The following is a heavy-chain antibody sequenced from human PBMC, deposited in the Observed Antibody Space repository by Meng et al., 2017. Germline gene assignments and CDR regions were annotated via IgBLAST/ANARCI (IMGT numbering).Heavy chain of an antibody. CDR1: GGSCSGCY. V-gene: IGHV4-34*01. D-gene: IGHD3-9*01. CDR2: INHSGST. Sequence: VPVQQWAAGPLKPAESLSLSRACNGGSCSGCYWGWIRHPTGKGLGWSWEINHSGSTNYNPSLKSRVTISVDTSKNQFSLKLSSVTAADTAVYYCARGRYFDWLSYRYYFDYWGQGTLVTVSS. CDR3: ARGRYFDWLSYRYYFDY. J-gene: IGHJ4*02.